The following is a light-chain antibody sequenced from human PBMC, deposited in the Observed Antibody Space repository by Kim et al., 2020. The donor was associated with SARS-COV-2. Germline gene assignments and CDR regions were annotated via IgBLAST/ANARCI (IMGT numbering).Light chain of an antibody. V-gene: IGKV3-20*01. CDR2: GAS. Sequence: LSLSPGERATLSCRASQSVSSSYLAWYQQKPGQAPRLLIYGASSRATGIPDRFSGSGSGTDFTLTIRRLEPEDFAVYYCQSGGFTFGPGTKVDIK. CDR1: QSVSSSY. J-gene: IGKJ3*01. CDR3: QSGGFT.